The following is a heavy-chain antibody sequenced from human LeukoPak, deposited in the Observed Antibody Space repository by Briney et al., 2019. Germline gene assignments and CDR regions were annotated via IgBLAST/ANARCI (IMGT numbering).Heavy chain of an antibody. CDR1: GFTVSSNY. CDR2: IYSGGST. Sequence: GGSLRLSCAASGFTVSSNYMSWVRQAPGKGLWWVSVIYSGGSTYYADSVKGRFTLSRDNSKNTLYLQMNSLRAEDTAVYYCARGWLRTYGGNPDAFDIWGQGTVVTVSS. V-gene: IGHV3-53*01. CDR3: ARGWLRTYGGNPDAFDI. D-gene: IGHD4-23*01. J-gene: IGHJ3*02.